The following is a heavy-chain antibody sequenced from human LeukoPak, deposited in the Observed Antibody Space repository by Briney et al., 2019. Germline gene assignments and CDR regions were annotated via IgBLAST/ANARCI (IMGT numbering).Heavy chain of an antibody. Sequence: GASVKISCKAFVYTFITYDINWVRQATGHRVEWMGWVIPSSGVTRYAQKFQGRVTMTRNTSISTAYMELSSLRSEDTVVYYCAKNYDFLTGYASWGQGTLVTVSS. CDR3: AKNYDFLTGYAS. V-gene: IGHV1-8*01. J-gene: IGHJ4*02. CDR1: VYTFITYD. D-gene: IGHD3-9*01. CDR2: VIPSSGVT.